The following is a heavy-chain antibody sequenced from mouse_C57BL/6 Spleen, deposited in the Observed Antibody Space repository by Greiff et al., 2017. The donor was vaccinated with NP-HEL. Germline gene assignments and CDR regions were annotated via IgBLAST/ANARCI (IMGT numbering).Heavy chain of an antibody. V-gene: IGHV14-4*01. Sequence: VQLKESGAELVRPGASVKLSCTASGFNIKDDYMHWVKQRPEQGLEWIGWIDPENGDTEYASKFQGKATITADTSSNTAYLQLSSLTSEDTAVYYCTTKYYYGSSYGYVDVWGTGTTVTVAS. CDR2: IDPENGDT. CDR1: GFNIKDDY. CDR3: TTKYYYGSSYGYVDV. J-gene: IGHJ1*03. D-gene: IGHD1-1*01.